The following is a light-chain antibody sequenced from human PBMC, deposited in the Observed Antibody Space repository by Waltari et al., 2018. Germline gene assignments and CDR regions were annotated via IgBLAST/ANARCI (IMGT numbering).Light chain of an antibody. CDR1: QSVSSN. CDR2: GAS. V-gene: IGKV3-15*01. CDR3: QQYNNWAPYT. Sequence: EIVMTQSPATLSVSPGERAPLSCRASQSVSSNLAWYQQKPGPAPRLLIYGASTRATGSPARFSGSGSGTEFTLTISSMQSEDFAVYYCQQYNNWAPYTFGQGTKLEIK. J-gene: IGKJ2*01.